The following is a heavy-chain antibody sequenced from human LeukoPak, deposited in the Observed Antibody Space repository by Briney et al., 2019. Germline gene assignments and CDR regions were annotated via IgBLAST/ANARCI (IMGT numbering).Heavy chain of an antibody. Sequence: GGSLRLSCAASGFTFKYYWMAWVRQAPGKGLEWVAHMKEDGTEEYYVDSVKGRFTIFRDDAKSSLFLQMNSLTAEDTALYYCVRGGWELAYWGQGTLVTVSS. V-gene: IGHV3-7*01. CDR3: VRGGWELAY. D-gene: IGHD1-26*01. CDR1: GFTFKYYW. CDR2: MKEDGTEE. J-gene: IGHJ4*02.